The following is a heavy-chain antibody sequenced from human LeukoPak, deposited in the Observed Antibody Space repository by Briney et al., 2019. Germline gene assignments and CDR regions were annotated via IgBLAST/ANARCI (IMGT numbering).Heavy chain of an antibody. CDR1: GFTFSSYA. Sequence: GGSLRLSCAASGFTFSSYAMTWVRQAPGKGLEWVSSISSSGGSTYYADSVRGRFTISRDNSKNTLYLQMNSLRAEDTAVYYCAKQYSSGWYFFDYWGQGTLVTVSS. J-gene: IGHJ4*02. D-gene: IGHD6-19*01. V-gene: IGHV3-23*01. CDR2: ISSSGGST. CDR3: AKQYSSGWYFFDY.